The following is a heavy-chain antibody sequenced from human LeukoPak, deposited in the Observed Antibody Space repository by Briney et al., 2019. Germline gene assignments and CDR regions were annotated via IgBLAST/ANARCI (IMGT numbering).Heavy chain of an antibody. Sequence: PGGSLRLPCAVSGSTLSGNYMHWIRQAPGKGLLWVSRINSDGTSTTYADSVKGRFTISRDNAKNMLYLQMNSLRAEDTAMYYCLMYTNGWNWGQGALVTVSS. D-gene: IGHD6-19*01. J-gene: IGHJ4*02. CDR3: LMYTNGWN. CDR2: INSDGTST. CDR1: GSTLSGNY. V-gene: IGHV3-74*01.